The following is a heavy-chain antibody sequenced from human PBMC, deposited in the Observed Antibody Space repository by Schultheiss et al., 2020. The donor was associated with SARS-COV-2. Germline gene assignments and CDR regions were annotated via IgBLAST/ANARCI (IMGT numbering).Heavy chain of an antibody. V-gene: IGHV3-48*03. CDR2: ISTRGDTM. J-gene: IGHJ4*02. CDR1: GFTFTTFD. Sequence: GGSLRLSCSAAGFTFTTFDMNWVRQAPGQGLEWISYISTRGDTMYYADSVKGRFTISRDNAQNSLFLQMNSLRVEDTAVYYCARDDALLTAYPDYWGQGTLVTVSS. D-gene: IGHD3-9*01. CDR3: ARDDALLTAYPDY.